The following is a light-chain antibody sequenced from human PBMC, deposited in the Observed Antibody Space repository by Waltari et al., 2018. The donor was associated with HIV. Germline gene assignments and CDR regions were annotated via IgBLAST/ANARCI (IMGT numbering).Light chain of an antibody. V-gene: IGLV1-44*01. CDR1: SSKVGSNI. CDR2: SNN. CDR3: AAWDDSLNAWV. Sequence: QSVLAQPPSASGTPGQRVTISCSGSSSKVGSNIVTWYQQVPGTAPKLLIYSNNQRPSGVPDRFSGSNSGTSASLAISGLQSEDEADYYCAAWDDSLNAWVFGGGTKLTVL. J-gene: IGLJ3*02.